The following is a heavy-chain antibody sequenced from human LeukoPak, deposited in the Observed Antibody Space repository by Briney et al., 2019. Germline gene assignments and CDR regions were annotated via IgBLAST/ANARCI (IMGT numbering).Heavy chain of an antibody. CDR3: ARRFDL. V-gene: IGHV3-48*03. CDR1: GLILSDYE. J-gene: IGHJ2*01. Sequence: PGGSLRLSCAASGLILSDYEMNWVRQAPGKGLEWISYISSSGSSIFYPDSVKGRFTISRDNAKNSLYLQMNSLRAEDTAVYYCARRFDLWGRGTLVTVSS. CDR2: ISSSGSSI.